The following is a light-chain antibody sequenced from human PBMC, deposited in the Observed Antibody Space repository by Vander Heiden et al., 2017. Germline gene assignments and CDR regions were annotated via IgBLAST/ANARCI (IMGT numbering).Light chain of an antibody. V-gene: IGLV6-57*01. J-gene: IGLJ3*02. CDR3: QSYDYNSWV. Sequence: NFMLTQPHSVSESPGKTVTISCTRSSGSIASNYVQWYQQRPGSSPTAVIYENDQRPSGVPDRFSGSIDSSSNSASLTISGLKTEDEADYYCQSYDYNSWVFCGGTKLTVL. CDR2: END. CDR1: SGSIASNY.